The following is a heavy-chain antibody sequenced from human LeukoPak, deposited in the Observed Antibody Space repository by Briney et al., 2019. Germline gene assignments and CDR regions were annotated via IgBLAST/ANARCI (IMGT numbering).Heavy chain of an antibody. CDR2: INAGNGNT. J-gene: IGHJ4*02. Sequence: ASVKVSCKASGYTFTTYAMHWVRQAPGQRLEWMGWINAGNGNTKYSQKFQGRVTITRDTSASTAYMELSSLRSEDTAVYYCARSVRMWFGELFMEGSYYFDYWGQGTLVTVSS. V-gene: IGHV1-3*01. D-gene: IGHD3-10*01. CDR3: ARSVRMWFGELFMEGSYYFDY. CDR1: GYTFTTYA.